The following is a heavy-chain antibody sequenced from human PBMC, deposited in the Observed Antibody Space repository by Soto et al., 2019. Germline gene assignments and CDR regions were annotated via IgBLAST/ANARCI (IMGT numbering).Heavy chain of an antibody. J-gene: IGHJ4*02. CDR2: ISYDGSNK. D-gene: IGHD6-6*01. V-gene: IGHV3-30*18. Sequence: QVQLVESGGGVVQPGRSLRLSCAASGFTFSSYGMHWVRQAPGKGLEWVAVISYDGSNKYYADSVKGRFTISRDNSKHTLYLQMTSLRAEDTAVYYCAKDRRSSWSIDYWGQGTLVTVSS. CDR1: GFTFSSYG. CDR3: AKDRRSSWSIDY.